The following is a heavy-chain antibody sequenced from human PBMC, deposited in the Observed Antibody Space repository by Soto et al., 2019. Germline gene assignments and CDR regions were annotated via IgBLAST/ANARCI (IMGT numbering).Heavy chain of an antibody. J-gene: IGHJ5*01. Sequence: QLQLQESGPGLVKPSETLSLTCNVSGCSLRSRRSYWACFIQPPGKELEWIANIFYAGNTYYNPSLKSRVTVSVDTSKKQFSLKLDSVTAADTAVYYCATQAAATRIDLGFDTWGPGTPVNVSS. V-gene: IGHV4-39*01. D-gene: IGHD6-13*01. CDR2: IFYAGNT. CDR3: ATQAAATRIDLGFDT. CDR1: GCSLRSRRSY.